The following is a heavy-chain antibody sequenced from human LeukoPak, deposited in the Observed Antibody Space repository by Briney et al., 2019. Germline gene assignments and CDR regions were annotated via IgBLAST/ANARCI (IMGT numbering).Heavy chain of an antibody. V-gene: IGHV1-18*01. D-gene: IGHD5-12*01. CDR1: GYTFPTYG. Sequence: ASVKVSCKASGYTFPTYGITWVRQAPGQGLEWLGWISAHNGDTNYAQNLQGRVTMTTDTSTRTAYMELRSLTSDDTAVYYCASSGGIVAMVGGYYYGMDVWGQGTTVTVSS. J-gene: IGHJ6*02. CDR3: ASSGGIVAMVGGYYYGMDV. CDR2: ISAHNGDT.